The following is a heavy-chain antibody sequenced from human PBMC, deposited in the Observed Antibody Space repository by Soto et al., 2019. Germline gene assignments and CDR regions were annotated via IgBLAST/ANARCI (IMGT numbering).Heavy chain of an antibody. CDR2: INAGNGNT. V-gene: IGHV1-3*01. D-gene: IGHD4-17*01. CDR3: ARGDYVGWFDP. J-gene: IGHJ5*02. CDR1: GYTFTSYG. Sequence: ASVKVSCKASGYTFTSYGMHWVRQAPGQRLEWMGWINAGNGNTKYSQKFQGRVTITRDTSASTAYMELSSLRSEDTVVYYCARGDYVGWFDPWGQGTLVTVSS.